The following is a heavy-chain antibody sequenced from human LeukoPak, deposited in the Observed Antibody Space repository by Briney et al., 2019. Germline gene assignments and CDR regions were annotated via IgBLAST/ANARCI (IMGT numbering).Heavy chain of an antibody. J-gene: IGHJ5*02. CDR3: ARDLRVRVGTMSIAWFDP. V-gene: IGHV4-30-2*01. CDR1: GGSISSGGYS. CDR2: IYHSGST. Sequence: SETLSLTCAVSGGSISSGGYSWSWIRQPPGKGLEWIGYIYHSGSTYYNPSLKSRVTISVDRSKNQFSLKLSSVTAADTAVYYCARDLRVRVGTMSIAWFDPWGQGTLVTVSS. D-gene: IGHD1-7*01.